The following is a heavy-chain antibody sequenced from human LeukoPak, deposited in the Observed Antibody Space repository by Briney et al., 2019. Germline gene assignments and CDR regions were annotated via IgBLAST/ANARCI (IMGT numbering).Heavy chain of an antibody. CDR2: INHSGST. CDR3: ARRQYYYDSSGYSNSDY. Sequence: PSETLSLTCAVYGGFFSGYYWSWIRQPPGKGLEWIGEINHSGSTNYNPSLKSRVTISVDTSKNQFSLKLSSVTAADTAVYYCARRQYYYDSSGYSNSDYWGQGTLVTVSS. J-gene: IGHJ4*02. V-gene: IGHV4-34*01. D-gene: IGHD3-22*01. CDR1: GGFFSGYY.